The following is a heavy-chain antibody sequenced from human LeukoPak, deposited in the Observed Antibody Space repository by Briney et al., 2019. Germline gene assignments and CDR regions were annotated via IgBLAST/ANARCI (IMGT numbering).Heavy chain of an antibody. V-gene: IGHV4-59*01. D-gene: IGHD5-18*01. CDR2: IYYDGST. Sequence: SETLSLTCTVPGGSISSYYWSWIRQPPGKGLEWIGYIYYDGSTDYNPSLKSRVTILVDTSKNQFSLRLSSVTAADTAVYYCARGTRGYSYGYRSAVFDIWGQGTMVTVSS. J-gene: IGHJ3*02. CDR3: ARGTRGYSYGYRSAVFDI. CDR1: GGSISSYY.